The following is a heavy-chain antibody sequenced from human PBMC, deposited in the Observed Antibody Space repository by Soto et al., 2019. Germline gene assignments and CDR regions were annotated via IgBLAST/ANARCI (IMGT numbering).Heavy chain of an antibody. D-gene: IGHD4-17*01. CDR1: GFTFSSYA. V-gene: IGHV3-30-3*01. CDR3: ARHYGGNTHRFDY. CDR2: ISYDGSNK. Sequence: QVQLVESGGGVVQPGRSLRLSCAASGFTFSSYAMHWVRQAPGKGLEWVAVISYDGSNKYYADSVKGRFTISRDNSKYTLYLQMNSLRAEDTAVYYCARHYGGNTHRFDYWGQGTLVTVSS. J-gene: IGHJ4*02.